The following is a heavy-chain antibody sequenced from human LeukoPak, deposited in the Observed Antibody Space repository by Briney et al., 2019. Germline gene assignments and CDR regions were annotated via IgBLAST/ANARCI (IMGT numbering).Heavy chain of an antibody. Sequence: GGSLRLSCAASGFSFSENALSWFRQAPGKGLEWVSDIRSTGDTYYAESVKGRFTISRDNSKNTLYLQMNSLRADDTALYYASGHGSSSYWGQGTLVTVSS. CDR2: IRSTGDT. V-gene: IGHV3-23*01. CDR1: GFSFSENA. D-gene: IGHD6-13*01. CDR3: SGHGSSSY. J-gene: IGHJ4*02.